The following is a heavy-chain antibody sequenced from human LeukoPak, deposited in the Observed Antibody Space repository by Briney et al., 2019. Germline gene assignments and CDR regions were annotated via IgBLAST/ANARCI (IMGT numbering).Heavy chain of an antibody. D-gene: IGHD1-1*01. CDR1: GFIFSSYS. V-gene: IGHV3-48*02. J-gene: IGHJ5*02. CDR2: ISSSTNTI. Sequence: LPGGSLRLSCAASGFIFSSYSMNWVRQAPGKGLEWVSYISSSTNTIYYADSVKGRFTISRDSAKNSVYLQMNSLRDEDTAVYYCITDKTGTYACGQGTLVTVSS. CDR3: ITDKTGTYA.